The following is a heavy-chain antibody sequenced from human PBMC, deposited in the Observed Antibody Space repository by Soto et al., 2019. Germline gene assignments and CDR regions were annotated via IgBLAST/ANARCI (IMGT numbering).Heavy chain of an antibody. J-gene: IGHJ2*01. V-gene: IGHV3-23*01. D-gene: IGHD3-16*01. Sequence: EVQLLESGGGLVQPGGSLRLSCVGSGFTFISYAMNWVRQAPGKGLEWVSGISGGGDRTFDADSVKGRFTISRDNSKNTVNLQMNSLRADDTAVYYCARKVLGSTSRPDYSCFDLWGRGTLVTVSS. CDR1: GFTFISYA. CDR2: ISGGGDRT. CDR3: ARKVLGSTSRPDYSCFDL.